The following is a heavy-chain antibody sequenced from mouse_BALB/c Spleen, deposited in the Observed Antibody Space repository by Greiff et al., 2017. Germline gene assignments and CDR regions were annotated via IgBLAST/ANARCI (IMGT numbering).Heavy chain of an antibody. V-gene: IGHV2-9-2*01. CDR3: VRDAPFAY. Sequence: VKVEESGPGLVAPSQSLSITCTVSGFSLTSYDISWIRQPPGKGLEWLGVIWTGGGTNYNSAFMSRLSISKDNSKSQVFLKMNSLQTDDTAICYCVRDAPFAYWGQGTLVTVTA. CDR2: IWTGGGT. CDR1: GFSLTSYD. J-gene: IGHJ3*01.